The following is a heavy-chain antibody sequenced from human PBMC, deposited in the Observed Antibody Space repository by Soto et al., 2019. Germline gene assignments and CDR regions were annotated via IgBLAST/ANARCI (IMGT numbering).Heavy chain of an antibody. CDR1: GFTFRSYV. V-gene: IGHV3-33*05. CDR3: ARLGTTGGLDV. J-gene: IGHJ4*02. Sequence: ESGGGVVQPGTSLRLSCVGSGFTFRSYVIHWVRQAPGKGLEWVALTSYDGSNNFYGDSVKGRFTISRHNSRNTVELQMDSLRVEDTALYYCARLGTTGGLDVGGQGTLVSVSS. CDR2: TSYDGSNN. D-gene: IGHD3-16*01.